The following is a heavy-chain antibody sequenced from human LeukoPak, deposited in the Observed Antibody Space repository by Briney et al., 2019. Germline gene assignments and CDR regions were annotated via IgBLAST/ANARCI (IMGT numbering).Heavy chain of an antibody. V-gene: IGHV3-23*01. CDR1: GFTFSSYA. Sequence: GGSLRLSCAASGFTFSSYAMSWVRQAPGKGLEWVSAISGSGGSTYYADSVKGRFTISRDNSKNTLYLQMNSLRAEDTAVYYCARVYSSSWYYLDYWGQGTLVTVSS. J-gene: IGHJ4*02. CDR3: ARVYSSSWYYLDY. D-gene: IGHD6-13*01. CDR2: ISGSGGST.